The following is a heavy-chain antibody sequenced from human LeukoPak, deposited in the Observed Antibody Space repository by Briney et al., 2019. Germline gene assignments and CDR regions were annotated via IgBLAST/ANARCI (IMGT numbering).Heavy chain of an antibody. V-gene: IGHV5-51*01. J-gene: IGHJ3*02. Sequence: GESLKISCKASGYNFLTHWIGWVRQMPGKGLEWMGIIYPSDSDTRYSPSFQGQVTISADKSTTTAYLQWRSLKASDTAMYCCALRSGTDDAYDIWGQGTLVTVSS. CDR1: GYNFLTHW. D-gene: IGHD1-26*01. CDR3: ALRSGTDDAYDI. CDR2: IYPSDSDT.